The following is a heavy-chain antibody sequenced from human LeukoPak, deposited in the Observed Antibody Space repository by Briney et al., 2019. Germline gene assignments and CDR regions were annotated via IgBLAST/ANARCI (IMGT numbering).Heavy chain of an antibody. J-gene: IGHJ6*03. D-gene: IGHD5-18*01. Sequence: PSETLSLTCTVSGGSISSSYWSWIRQPPGKGLEWIVFIYYSGHTNYNPSLKSRVTISVDTSKFQFSLKLSSVTAADTAVYYCARERGRSYCSVPYYYYYMDVWGKGTTVTVSS. CDR2: IYYSGHT. CDR1: GGSISSSY. V-gene: IGHV4-59*01. CDR3: ARERGRSYCSVPYYYYYMDV.